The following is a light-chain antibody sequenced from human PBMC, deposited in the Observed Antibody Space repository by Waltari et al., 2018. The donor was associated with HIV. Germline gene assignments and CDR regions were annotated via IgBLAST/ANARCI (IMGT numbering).Light chain of an antibody. Sequence: SSELTQDPSVSVALGQTVRITCQGDSLRSYYASWYKQKSGQAPVVVVFGRNYRPSGIPARFPGSSSGNTATLTITGAQADDEADYYCHSRDSSGSHVVFGGGTKVTVL. J-gene: IGLJ2*01. CDR1: SLRSYY. CDR3: HSRDSSGSHVV. V-gene: IGLV3-19*01. CDR2: GRN.